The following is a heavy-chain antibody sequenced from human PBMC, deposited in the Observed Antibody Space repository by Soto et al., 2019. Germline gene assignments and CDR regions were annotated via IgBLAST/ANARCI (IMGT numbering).Heavy chain of an antibody. D-gene: IGHD3-22*01. J-gene: IGHJ6*02. CDR1: GFTFSSYA. Sequence: GGSLILSCAASGFTFSSYAMHWVRQAPGKGLEWVAVISYDGSNKYYADSVKGRFTISRDNSKNTLYLQRNSLRAEDTAVYYCARDNGITMIVVSRGYGMDVWGQGTTVTVSS. V-gene: IGHV3-30-3*01. CDR3: ARDNGITMIVVSRGYGMDV. CDR2: ISYDGSNK.